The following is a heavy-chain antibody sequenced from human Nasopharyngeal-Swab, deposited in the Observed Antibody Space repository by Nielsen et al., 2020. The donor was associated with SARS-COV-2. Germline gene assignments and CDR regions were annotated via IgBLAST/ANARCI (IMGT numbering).Heavy chain of an antibody. J-gene: IGHJ6*02. CDR3: ARAVEAYYYYGMDV. V-gene: IGHV1-69*06. Sequence: SVKVSCKASGGTFSSYAISWVRQAPGQGLEWMGGIISIFGTANYAQKFQGRVTITADKSTSTAYMELSSLRSEDTAVYYCARAVEAYYYYGMDVWGQGTTVTVSS. CDR2: IISIFGTA. CDR1: GGTFSSYA. D-gene: IGHD5-24*01.